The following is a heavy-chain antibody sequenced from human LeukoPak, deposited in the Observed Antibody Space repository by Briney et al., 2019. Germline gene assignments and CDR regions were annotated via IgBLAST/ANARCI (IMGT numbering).Heavy chain of an antibody. Sequence: GGSLRLSCAAPGFTVSSNYMSWVRQTQGKGVEWVSVIYSGGSTYYADSVKGRFTISRDNSKNTLYLQMNSLRAEDTAVYYCAKVVATTLGGFDYWGQGTLVTVSS. CDR3: AKVVATTLGGFDY. V-gene: IGHV3-66*01. CDR1: GFTVSSNY. D-gene: IGHD5-12*01. CDR2: IYSGGST. J-gene: IGHJ4*02.